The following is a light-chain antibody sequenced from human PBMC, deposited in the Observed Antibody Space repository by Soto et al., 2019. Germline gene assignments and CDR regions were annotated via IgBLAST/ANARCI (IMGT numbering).Light chain of an antibody. V-gene: IGKV1-5*01. J-gene: IGKJ1*01. Sequence: DIQMTQSPSTLSASVGDRVTITCRASQSISSWLAWYQQKPGKAPKLLIYDASSLESGVPSRFGGSGSGTEFILTISSLQPDDFATYYCQQYNSYSWTFGQGTKVEIK. CDR2: DAS. CDR3: QQYNSYSWT. CDR1: QSISSW.